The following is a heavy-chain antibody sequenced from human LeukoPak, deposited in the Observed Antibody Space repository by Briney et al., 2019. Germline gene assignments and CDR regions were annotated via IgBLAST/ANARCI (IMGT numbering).Heavy chain of an antibody. CDR3: ARTYCAEDCSIRYFDY. CDR1: GYILSSYN. CDR2: INPSGGDT. V-gene: IGHV1-46*01. D-gene: IGHD2-21*02. J-gene: IGHJ4*02. Sequence: ASAKVSCKASGYILSSYNMHWVRQAPGQGLEWLGIINPSGGDTKYAQKFQGRVTLTRDKSTSTVYMELSSLTSDDTAVYYCARTYCAEDCSIRYFDYWGQGTLVTVSS.